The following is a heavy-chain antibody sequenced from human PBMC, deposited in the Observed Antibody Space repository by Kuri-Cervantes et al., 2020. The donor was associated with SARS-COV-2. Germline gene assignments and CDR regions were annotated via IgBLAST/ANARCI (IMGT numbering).Heavy chain of an antibody. V-gene: IGHV3-7*01. CDR3: ARDGWGSSFDY. CDR1: GFTFSSYW. Sequence: GESLKISCTASGFTFSSYWMSWVRQAPGKGLEWVDNIKQDGSEKYYVDSVKGRFTISRDNAKNSLYLQMNSLRAEDTAVYYCARDGWGSSFDYWGQGTLVTVSS. J-gene: IGHJ4*02. CDR2: IKQDGSEK. D-gene: IGHD7-27*01.